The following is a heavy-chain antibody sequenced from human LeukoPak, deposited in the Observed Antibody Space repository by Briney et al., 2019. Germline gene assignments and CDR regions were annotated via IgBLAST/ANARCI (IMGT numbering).Heavy chain of an antibody. CDR3: ARGSV. CDR2: ISSSSGTI. CDR1: GFTFSSYS. V-gene: IGHV3-48*01. Sequence: GGSLRLSCAVSGFTFSSYSMTWVRQAPGKGLEWVSYISSSSGTIYYADSVKGRFTISRDNAKNSLYLQMNSLRAEDTAVYYCARGSVWGQGTTVTVSS. J-gene: IGHJ6*02.